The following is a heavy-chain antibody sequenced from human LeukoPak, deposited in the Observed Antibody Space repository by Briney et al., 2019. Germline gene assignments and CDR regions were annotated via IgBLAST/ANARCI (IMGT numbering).Heavy chain of an antibody. D-gene: IGHD1-26*01. J-gene: IGHJ4*02. Sequence: GGSLRLSCAASGFTFSSYAMSWVRQAPGRGLEWVSAISGSGGSTYYADSVKGRFTISRDNSKNTLYLQMNSLRAEDTAVYYCAKGQRSYWGAGDYWGQGTLVTVSS. V-gene: IGHV3-23*01. CDR1: GFTFSSYA. CDR2: ISGSGGST. CDR3: AKGQRSYWGAGDY.